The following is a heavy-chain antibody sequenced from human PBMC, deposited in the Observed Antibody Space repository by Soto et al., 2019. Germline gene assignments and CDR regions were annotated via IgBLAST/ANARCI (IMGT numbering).Heavy chain of an antibody. D-gene: IGHD6-13*01. J-gene: IGHJ4*02. CDR1: GGSISSGGYY. CDR3: ARDASTSWHYLDY. Sequence: SETLSLTCTVSGGSISSGGYYWSWIRQHPEKGLEWIGHIYRSGNTYYNPSLKSRVTISVDTSKNQFSLKLSSVTAADTAVYYCARDASTSWHYLDYWGQGTLVTVSS. CDR2: IYRSGNT. V-gene: IGHV4-31*03.